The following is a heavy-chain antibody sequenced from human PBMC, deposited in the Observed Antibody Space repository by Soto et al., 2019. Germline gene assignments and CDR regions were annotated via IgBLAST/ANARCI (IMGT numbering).Heavy chain of an antibody. CDR2: ISGSGGST. CDR3: AKTDCSSTSCYDGYYYYYYGMDV. Sequence: GGSLRLSCTASGFTFSSYAMSWVRQAPGKGLEWVSAISGSGGSTYYADSVKGRFTISRDNSKNTLYLQMNSLRAEDTAVYYCAKTDCSSTSCYDGYYYYYYGMDVWGQGTTVTVSS. CDR1: GFTFSSYA. J-gene: IGHJ6*02. V-gene: IGHV3-23*01. D-gene: IGHD2-2*01.